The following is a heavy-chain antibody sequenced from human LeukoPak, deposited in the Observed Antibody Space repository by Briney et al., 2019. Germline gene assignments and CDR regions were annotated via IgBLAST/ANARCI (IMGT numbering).Heavy chain of an antibody. CDR3: AKVATKGDAFDI. V-gene: IGHV3-30*18. Sequence: GGSLRLSCAASGFTFSSYGMHWVRQAPGKGLEWVAVISYDGSNKYCADSVKGRFTISRDNSKNTLYLQMNSLRAEDTAVYYCAKVATKGDAFDIWGQGTMVTVSS. J-gene: IGHJ3*02. D-gene: IGHD2-8*01. CDR2: ISYDGSNK. CDR1: GFTFSSYG.